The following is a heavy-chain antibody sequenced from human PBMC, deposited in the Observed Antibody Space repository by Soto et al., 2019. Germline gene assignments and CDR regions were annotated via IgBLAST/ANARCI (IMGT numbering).Heavy chain of an antibody. J-gene: IGHJ6*02. CDR2: IIPIFGTA. D-gene: IGHD3-22*01. CDR3: ARDLYYYDSSGYYAGMDV. CDR1: GGTFSSYA. Sequence: SVKVSCKASGGTFSSYAISWVRQAPGQGLEWMGGIIPIFGTANYAQKFQGRVTITADESTSTAYMELSSLRSEDTAVYYCARDLYYYDSSGYYAGMDVWGQGTTVTVSS. V-gene: IGHV1-69*13.